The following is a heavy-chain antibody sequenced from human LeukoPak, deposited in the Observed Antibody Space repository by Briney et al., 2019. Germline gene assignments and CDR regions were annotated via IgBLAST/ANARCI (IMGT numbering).Heavy chain of an antibody. J-gene: IGHJ6*03. CDR3: ARTFTISRDYYYYMDV. CDR1: GYTFTGYY. D-gene: IGHD3-3*01. Sequence: GASVKVSCKASGYTFTGYYMHWVRQAPGQGLEWMGWINPNSGGTNYAQKFQGRVTMTGDTSISTAYMELSRLRSDDTAVYYCARTFTISRDYYYYMDVWGKGTTVTVSS. CDR2: INPNSGGT. V-gene: IGHV1-2*02.